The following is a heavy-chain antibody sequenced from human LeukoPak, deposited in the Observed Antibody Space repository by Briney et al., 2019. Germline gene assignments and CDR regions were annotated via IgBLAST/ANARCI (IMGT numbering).Heavy chain of an antibody. D-gene: IGHD3-3*01. V-gene: IGHV1-2*02. CDR1: GYTFTGYY. Sequence: ASVKVSCTASGYTFTGYYMHWVRQAPGQGLEWMGWINPNSGGTNYAQKFQGRVTMTRDTSISTAYMELSRLRSDDTAVYYCARGTYYDFWSGSSRLNWFDPWGQGTLVTVPS. CDR3: ARGTYYDFWSGSSRLNWFDP. J-gene: IGHJ5*02. CDR2: INPNSGGT.